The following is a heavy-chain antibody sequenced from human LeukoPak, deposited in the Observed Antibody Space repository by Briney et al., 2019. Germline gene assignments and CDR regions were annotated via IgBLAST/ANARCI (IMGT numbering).Heavy chain of an antibody. CDR1: GFTFSNYA. D-gene: IGHD6-19*01. CDR3: AKTYYISGWYGLEY. V-gene: IGHV3-23*01. J-gene: IGHJ4*02. CDR2: ITISGKTA. Sequence: HPGGSLRLSCLASGFTFSNYAMSWVRQAPGKGLEWVSGITISGKTAYYADSVKGRFTISRDNFKNTLYLQMNSLRAEDTAVYYCAKTYYISGWYGLEYWGQGTLVTVSS.